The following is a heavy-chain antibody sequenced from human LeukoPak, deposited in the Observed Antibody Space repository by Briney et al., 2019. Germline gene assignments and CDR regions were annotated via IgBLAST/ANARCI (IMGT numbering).Heavy chain of an antibody. D-gene: IGHD1-26*01. CDR3: ARGGPVGAYFDY. J-gene: IGHJ4*02. V-gene: IGHV1-69*05. CDR1: GGTFSSYA. CDR2: IIPIFGTA. Sequence: SVKVSCKASGGTFSSYAISWVLQAPGQGLEWMGRIIPIFGTANYAQKFQGRVTITTDESTSTACMELSSLRSEDTAVYYCARGGPVGAYFDYWGQGTLVTVSS.